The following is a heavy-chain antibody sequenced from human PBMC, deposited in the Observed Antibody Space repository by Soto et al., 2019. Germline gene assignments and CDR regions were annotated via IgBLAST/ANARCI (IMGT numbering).Heavy chain of an antibody. V-gene: IGHV3-21*01. D-gene: IGHD3-3*01. Sequence: KPGGSLRLSCAASGFTFSSYSMNWVRQAPGKGLEWVSSISSSSSYIYYADSVKGRFTISRDNAKNSLYLQMNSLRAEDTAVYYCARSPFPYDFWSGYNYFDYWGQGTLVTVSS. CDR2: ISSSSSYI. J-gene: IGHJ4*02. CDR1: GFTFSSYS. CDR3: ARSPFPYDFWSGYNYFDY.